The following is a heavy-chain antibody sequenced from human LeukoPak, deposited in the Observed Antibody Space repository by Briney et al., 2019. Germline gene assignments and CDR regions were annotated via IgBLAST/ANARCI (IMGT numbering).Heavy chain of an antibody. CDR1: GYAFTSYD. V-gene: IGHV1-8*01. CDR3: ARWSSSSIGGFDY. J-gene: IGHJ4*02. CDR2: MNPNSGNT. Sequence: ASVKVSCKASGYAFTSYDINWVRQATGQGLEWMGWMNPNSGNTGYAQKFQGRVTMTRNTSISTAYMELSSLRSEDTAVYYCARWSSSSIGGFDYWGQGTLVTVSS. D-gene: IGHD6-6*01.